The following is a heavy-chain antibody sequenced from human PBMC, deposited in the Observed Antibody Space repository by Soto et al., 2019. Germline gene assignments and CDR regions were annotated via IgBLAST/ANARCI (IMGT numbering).Heavy chain of an antibody. V-gene: IGHV4-30-4*01. CDR2: IYYSGST. CDR3: AGEWGPRDGYNSGNY. D-gene: IGHD5-12*01. CDR1: GGSISSGDYY. Sequence: QVQLQESGPGLVKPSQTLSLTCTVSGGSISSGDYYWSWIRQPPGKGLEWIGYIYYSGSTYYNPSLKSRVTISVDTSKNQFSLKLSSVTAADTAVYYCAGEWGPRDGYNSGNYWGQGTLVTVSS. J-gene: IGHJ4*02.